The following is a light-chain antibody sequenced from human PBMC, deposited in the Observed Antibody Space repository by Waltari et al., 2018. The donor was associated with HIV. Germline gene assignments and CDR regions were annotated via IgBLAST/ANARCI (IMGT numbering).Light chain of an antibody. Sequence: DIQLTQSPSSVSASLGDKVTITFRASQGIDTWLVWDQQKPGEAPKLLIYAASSLHSGVPSRFSGSGSGTDFTLTISSLQPEDCATYYCQQAHSFPVTFGQGTRLEI. V-gene: IGKV1-12*01. J-gene: IGKJ5*01. CDR2: AAS. CDR3: QQAHSFPVT. CDR1: QGIDTW.